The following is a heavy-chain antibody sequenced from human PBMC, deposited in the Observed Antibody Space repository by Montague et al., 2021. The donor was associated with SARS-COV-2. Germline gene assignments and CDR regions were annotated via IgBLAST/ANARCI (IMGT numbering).Heavy chain of an antibody. V-gene: IGHV4-4*07. CDR3: ARGVLRYFDWTSPFDY. Sequence: SEILSLTCTVSGESISGFYWNWIRQPAGKGLEWIGRIYASGGTNSNPSLKSRVTISVDTFKNRFSLKLSSVTAADTAVYYCARGVLRYFDWTSPFDYWGQGTLVTVSS. CDR2: IYASGGT. D-gene: IGHD3-9*01. J-gene: IGHJ4*02. CDR1: GESISGFY.